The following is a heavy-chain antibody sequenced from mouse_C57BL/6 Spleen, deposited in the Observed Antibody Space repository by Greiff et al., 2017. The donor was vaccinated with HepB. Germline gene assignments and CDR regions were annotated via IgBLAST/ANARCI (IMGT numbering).Heavy chain of an antibody. V-gene: IGHV5-4*01. CDR2: ISDGGSYT. CDR3: ARSYYSKAMDY. J-gene: IGHJ4*01. D-gene: IGHD2-5*01. Sequence: EVHLVESGGGLVKPGGSLKLSCAASGFTFSSYAMSWVRQTPEKRLEWVATISDGGSYTYYPDNVKGRFTISRDNAKNNLYLQMSHLKSEDTAMYYCARSYYSKAMDYWGQGTSVTVSS. CDR1: GFTFSSYA.